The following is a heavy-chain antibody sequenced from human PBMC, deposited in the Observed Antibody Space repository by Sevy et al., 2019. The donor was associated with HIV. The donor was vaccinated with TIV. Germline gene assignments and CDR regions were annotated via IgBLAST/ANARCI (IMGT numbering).Heavy chain of an antibody. J-gene: IGHJ6*02. CDR3: ARGVKWELLSYYYYGMDV. CDR1: GFTFSSYS. CDR2: ISSSSSTI. D-gene: IGHD1-26*01. V-gene: IGHV3-48*01. Sequence: GGSLRLSCAASGFTFSSYSMNWVRQAPGKGLEWVSYISSSSSTIYYADSVKGRFTISRDNAKNSLYLQMNSLRAEDMAVYYCARGVKWELLSYYYYGMDVWGQGTTVTVSS.